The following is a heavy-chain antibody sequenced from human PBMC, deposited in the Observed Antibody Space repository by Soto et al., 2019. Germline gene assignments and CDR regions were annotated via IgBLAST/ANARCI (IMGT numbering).Heavy chain of an antibody. Sequence: PSETLSLTCTVSGGSISSYYWSWIRQPPGKGLEWIGYIYYSGSTNYNPSLKSRVTISVDTSKNQFSLKLSSVTAADTAVYYCARVAYGDFDYWGQGTLVTVSS. V-gene: IGHV4-59*01. J-gene: IGHJ4*02. D-gene: IGHD4-17*01. CDR2: IYYSGST. CDR1: GGSISSYY. CDR3: ARVAYGDFDY.